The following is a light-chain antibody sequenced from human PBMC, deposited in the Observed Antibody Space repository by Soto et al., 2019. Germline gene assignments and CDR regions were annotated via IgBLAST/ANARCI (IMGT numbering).Light chain of an antibody. CDR3: QQYYSYST. CDR2: GAF. CDR1: QYISTQ. Sequence: DTQMTQSPSTLSASVGDRVTIICRASQYISTQLAWYQQKPGKAPKLLISGAFSLESGVPSRFSGSGSGTEFTLTISSLQPDDFATYYCQQYYSYSTFGQGTTVDIK. V-gene: IGKV1-5*02. J-gene: IGKJ1*01.